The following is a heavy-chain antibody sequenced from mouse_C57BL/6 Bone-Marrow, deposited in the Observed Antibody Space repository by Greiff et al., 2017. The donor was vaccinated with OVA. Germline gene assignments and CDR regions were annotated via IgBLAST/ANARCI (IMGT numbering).Heavy chain of an antibody. D-gene: IGHD2-2*01. Sequence: EVQLQQSGPELVKPGASVKISCKASGYSFTGYYMNWVKQSPEKSLEWIGEINPSTGGTSYNQKFKAKATLTVDKSSSTAYMQLKSLTSEDSAVYYCARKDGVTYFDYWGQGTTLTVSS. CDR3: ARKDGVTYFDY. V-gene: IGHV1-42*01. CDR1: GYSFTGYY. CDR2: INPSTGGT. J-gene: IGHJ2*01.